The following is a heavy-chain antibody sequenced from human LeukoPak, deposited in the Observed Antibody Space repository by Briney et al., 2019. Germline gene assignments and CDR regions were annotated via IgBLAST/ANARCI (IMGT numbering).Heavy chain of an antibody. Sequence: ASVKVSYKASGYTFTSYGISWVRQAPGQGLEWMGWISAYNGNTHYTQKLQGRVTMTTDTSTSTAYMELRSLRSDDTAVYYCARRDYGDPRAFDYWGQGTLVTVSS. D-gene: IGHD4-17*01. CDR1: GYTFTSYG. CDR3: ARRDYGDPRAFDY. J-gene: IGHJ4*02. CDR2: ISAYNGNT. V-gene: IGHV1-18*01.